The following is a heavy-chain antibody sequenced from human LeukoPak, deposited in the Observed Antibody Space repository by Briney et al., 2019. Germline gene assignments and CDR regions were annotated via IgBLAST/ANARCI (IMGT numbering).Heavy chain of an antibody. Sequence: ASVKVSCKASGYTFTSYEINWVRQATGQGLEWIGWINPNSGNTGYAQKFQGRVTMTRNTSISTAYMELSSLRSEDTAVYYCARAGYCSSTSCYFDQQDFDLWGRGTLVIVSS. CDR1: GYTFTSYE. CDR2: INPNSGNT. CDR3: ARAGYCSSTSCYFDQQDFDL. D-gene: IGHD2-2*01. V-gene: IGHV1-8*01. J-gene: IGHJ2*01.